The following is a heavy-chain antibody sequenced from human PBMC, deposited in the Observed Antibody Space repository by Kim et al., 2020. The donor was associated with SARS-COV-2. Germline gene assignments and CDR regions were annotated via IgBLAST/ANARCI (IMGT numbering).Heavy chain of an antibody. CDR3: AKVARSRLWFGESNYYYYGMDV. CDR1: GFTFSSYG. V-gene: IGHV3-30*18. D-gene: IGHD3-10*01. CDR2: ISYDGSNK. J-gene: IGHJ6*02. Sequence: GGSLRLSCAASGFTFSSYGMHWVRQAPGKGLEWVAVISYDGSNKYYADSVKGRFTISRDNSKNTLYLQMNSLRAEDTAVYYCAKVARSRLWFGESNYYYYGMDVWGQGTTVTVSS.